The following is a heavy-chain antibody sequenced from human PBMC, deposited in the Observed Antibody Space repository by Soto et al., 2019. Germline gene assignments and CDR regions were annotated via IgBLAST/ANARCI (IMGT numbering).Heavy chain of an antibody. CDR1: GYSLSTRGVG. Sequence: QITLKESGPTLVKPTQTLTLTCTFSGYSLSTRGVGVGWIRQPPGKALEWLALIYWDDDKRYSPSLNSRLTITKDTSKNQVVLTTTNMDPVVTATSYCAHRPIYGSGSHFDSWGQGTLVTVSS. D-gene: IGHD3-10*01. J-gene: IGHJ4*02. CDR2: IYWDDDK. CDR3: AHRPIYGSGSHFDS. V-gene: IGHV2-5*02.